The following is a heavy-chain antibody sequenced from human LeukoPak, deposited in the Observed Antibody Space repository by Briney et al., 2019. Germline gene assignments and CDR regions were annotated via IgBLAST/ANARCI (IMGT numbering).Heavy chain of an antibody. CDR1: GGSISSGSYY. J-gene: IGHJ6*03. V-gene: IGHV4-61*02. D-gene: IGHD2-2*01. CDR2: IYTSGST. CDR3: ARDQVVVVPAARHYYYYMDV. Sequence: PSQTLSLTCTVSGGSISSGSYYWSWIRQPAGKGLEWIGRIYTSGSTNYNPSLKSRVTISVDTSKNQFSLKLSSVTAADTALYYCARDQVVVVPAARHYYYYMDVWGKGTTVTVSS.